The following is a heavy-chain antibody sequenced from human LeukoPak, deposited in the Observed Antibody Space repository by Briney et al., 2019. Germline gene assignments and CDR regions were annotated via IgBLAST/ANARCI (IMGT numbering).Heavy chain of an antibody. Sequence: ASVKVSCKASGGTFSSYTISWVRQGPEQGLEWMGRIIPILGIANYAQKFQGRATITADKSTSTAYMELSSLRSEDTAVYYCARSITMVRGVDYWGQGTLVTVSS. CDR3: ARSITMVRGVDY. J-gene: IGHJ4*02. CDR1: GGTFSSYT. CDR2: IIPILGIA. V-gene: IGHV1-69*02. D-gene: IGHD3-10*01.